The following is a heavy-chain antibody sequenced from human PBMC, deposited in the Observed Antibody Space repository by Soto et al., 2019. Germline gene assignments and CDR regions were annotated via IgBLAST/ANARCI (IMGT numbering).Heavy chain of an antibody. D-gene: IGHD3-3*01. CDR2: INHSGST. CDR1: GGSFSGYY. Sequence: SETLSLTCAVYGGSFSGYYWSWIRQPPGKGLEWIGEINHSGSTNYNPSLKSRVTISVDTSKNQFSLKLSSVTAADTAVYYCARGHGVTIFGVVIIRNPRFDPWGQGTLVTVSS. CDR3: ARGHGVTIFGVVIIRNPRFDP. V-gene: IGHV4-34*01. J-gene: IGHJ5*02.